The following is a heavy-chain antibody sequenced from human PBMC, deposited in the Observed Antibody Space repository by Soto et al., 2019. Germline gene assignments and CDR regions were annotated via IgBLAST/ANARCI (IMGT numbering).Heavy chain of an antibody. Sequence: KGLEWVGRIKSKTDGGTTDYAAPVKGRFTISRDDSKNTLYLQMNSLKSEDTAFFFQAEDGIRGVRSVSAFLLNRSSDL. CDR3: AEDGIRGVRSVSAFLLNRSSDL. V-gene: IGHV3-15*01. D-gene: IGHD3-10*02. J-gene: IGHJ2*01. CDR2: IKSKTDGGTT.